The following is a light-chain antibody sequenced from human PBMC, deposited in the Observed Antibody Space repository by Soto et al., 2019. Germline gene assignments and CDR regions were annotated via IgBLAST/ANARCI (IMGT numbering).Light chain of an antibody. V-gene: IGLV2-23*02. Sequence: QSALAQPASVSGSPGQSITISCTGTNNDVGNYNFVSWYQHHPGKAPKLMIYEVSKWPSGVSNRFSGSKSGNTASLTISGLQAEDEADYYCCSYATGSAWVFGGGTKLTVL. CDR1: NNDVGNYNF. CDR3: CSYATGSAWV. J-gene: IGLJ3*02. CDR2: EVS.